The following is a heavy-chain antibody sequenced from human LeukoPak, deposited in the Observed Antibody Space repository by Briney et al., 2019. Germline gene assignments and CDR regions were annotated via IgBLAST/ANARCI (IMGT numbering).Heavy chain of an antibody. CDR1: GDSVSSNSAA. Sequence: SQTLSLTCAISGDSVSSNSAAWNWIRQSPSRGLEWLGRTFYRSKWYNDYAVSVKSRITINPDTSKNQVSLQLNSVTPEDTAVYYCARETSFRYYDIWSGWDYWGQGTPVTVSS. CDR2: TFYRSKWYN. CDR3: ARETSFRYYDIWSGWDY. V-gene: IGHV6-1*01. D-gene: IGHD3-3*01. J-gene: IGHJ4*02.